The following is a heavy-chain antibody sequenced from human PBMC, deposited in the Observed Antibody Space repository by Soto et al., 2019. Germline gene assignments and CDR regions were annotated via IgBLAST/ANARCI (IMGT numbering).Heavy chain of an antibody. CDR1: GYTFTSYD. V-gene: IGHV1-69*04. D-gene: IGHD1-1*01. CDR3: AREDTTGTTGAFDI. CDR2: MNPNSGIA. J-gene: IGHJ3*02. Sequence: GPQLKVSCKASGYTFTSYDINWVRQATGQGLEWMGRMNPNSGIANYAQKFQGRVTITADKSTSTAYMELSSLRSEDTAVYYCAREDTTGTTGAFDIWGQGTMVTVSS.